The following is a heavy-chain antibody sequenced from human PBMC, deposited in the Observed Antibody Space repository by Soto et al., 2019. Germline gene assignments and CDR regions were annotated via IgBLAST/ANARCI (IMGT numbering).Heavy chain of an antibody. D-gene: IGHD1-26*01. CDR1: GFTFSSYE. CDR2: ISSSGSTI. J-gene: IGHJ4*02. Sequence: PGGSLRLSCAASGFTFSSYEMNWVRQAPGKWLEWVSYISSSGSTIYYADSVKGRFTISRDNAKNSLYLQMNRLRAEDTAVYYCERDLAPVGALDYWGQGTLVTVSS. CDR3: ERDLAPVGALDY. V-gene: IGHV3-48*03.